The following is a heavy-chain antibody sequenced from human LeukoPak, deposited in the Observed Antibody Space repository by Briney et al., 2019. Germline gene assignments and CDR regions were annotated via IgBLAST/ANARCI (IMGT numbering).Heavy chain of an antibody. CDR2: IWYDGSNK. J-gene: IGHJ4*02. CDR3: ARDNTDY. V-gene: IGHV3-33*01. Sequence: GGSLRLSCAASGFTFSSYGMHWVRQAPDKGLEWVAGIWYDGSNKYYADSVKGRFTITRDNSKNTLYLQMNSLRAEYTAVYYCARDNTDYWGQGTLVTVSS. CDR1: GFTFSSYG.